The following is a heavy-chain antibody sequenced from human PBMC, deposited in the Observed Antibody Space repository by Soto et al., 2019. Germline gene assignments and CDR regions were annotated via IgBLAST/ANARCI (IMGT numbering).Heavy chain of an antibody. CDR3: ARDTGYDHDAFDI. CDR1: GYSFITSYH. V-gene: IGHV1-46*01. Sequence: QVQLVQSGAEVKKPGASVKVSCKASGYSFITSYHMHWVRQAPGQGLEWMGIINPTGSMTRYSQKFQGRLTMTRDKPTANDYMALSNLTSEDKAVYFCARDTGYDHDAFDIWGQGTRVTLSS. J-gene: IGHJ3*02. D-gene: IGHD5-12*01. CDR2: INPTGSMT.